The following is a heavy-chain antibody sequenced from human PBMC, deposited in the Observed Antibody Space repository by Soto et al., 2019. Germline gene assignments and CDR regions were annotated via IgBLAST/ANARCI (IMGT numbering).Heavy chain of an antibody. CDR3: ASGGAGSGPFTWELPDD. CDR2: ITPFSGDV. V-gene: IGHV1-45*02. J-gene: IGHJ4*02. Sequence: QMQLVQSGAEVKKTGSSVTVSCKALGNTFTYRYLHWVRQAPGQALEWMGWITPFSGDVHYAQKFQERVTSTRDRSINTAYMQMSRLRSEDTAMYFCASGGAGSGPFTWELPDDWGQGTLVTVSS. CDR1: GNTFTYRY. D-gene: IGHD1-26*01.